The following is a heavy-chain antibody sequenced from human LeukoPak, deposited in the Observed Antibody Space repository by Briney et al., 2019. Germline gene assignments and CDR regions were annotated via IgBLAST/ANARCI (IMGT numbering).Heavy chain of an antibody. CDR1: GFTFSSYA. J-gene: IGHJ3*02. D-gene: IGHD3-22*01. Sequence: PGVSLRLSCAASGFTFSSYAMHWVRQAPGKGLEWVAVISYDGSNKYYADSVKGRFTISRDNSKNTLYLQMNSLRAEDTAVYYCATSQKKYYYDSSGYLGAFDIWGQGTMVTVSS. V-gene: IGHV3-30-3*01. CDR3: ATSQKKYYYDSSGYLGAFDI. CDR2: ISYDGSNK.